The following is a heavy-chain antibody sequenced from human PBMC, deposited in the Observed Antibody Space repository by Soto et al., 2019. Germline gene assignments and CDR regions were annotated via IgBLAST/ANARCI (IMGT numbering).Heavy chain of an antibody. V-gene: IGHV3-30-3*01. CDR1: GFIFTNYA. Sequence: QVHLVESGGGVVQPGRSLRLSCAASGFIFTNYAMHWVRQAPGKGLEWVAVISYDGNHEYYADSVRGRFTISRDNSKNPLYLQMHSLRADDTALYYCARSSVAGTWGYYFDYWGQGALVTVSS. J-gene: IGHJ4*02. CDR2: ISYDGNHE. CDR3: ARSSVAGTWGYYFDY. D-gene: IGHD6-19*01.